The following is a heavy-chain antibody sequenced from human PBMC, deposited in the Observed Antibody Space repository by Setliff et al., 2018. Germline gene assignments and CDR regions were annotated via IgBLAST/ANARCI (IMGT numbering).Heavy chain of an antibody. CDR2: IYYSGST. Sequence: SETLSLTCTVSGGSISSGDYYWSWIRQPPGKGLEWIGYIYYSGSTYYNPSLKSRVTISVDTSKNQFSLKLSSVTAADTAVYYCAARGYYDSSGLYYFDYWGQGTLVTVSS. D-gene: IGHD3-22*01. CDR3: AARGYYDSSGLYYFDY. V-gene: IGHV4-30-4*08. J-gene: IGHJ4*02. CDR1: GGSISSGDYY.